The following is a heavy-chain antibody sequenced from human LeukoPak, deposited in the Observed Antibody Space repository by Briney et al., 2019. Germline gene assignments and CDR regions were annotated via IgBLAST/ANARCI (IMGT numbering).Heavy chain of an antibody. CDR1: GYTFTSYY. V-gene: IGHV1-46*01. J-gene: IGHJ4*02. CDR3: ARARYYGSGSYYKDTGLLDY. CDR2: INPSGGST. D-gene: IGHD3-10*01. Sequence: ASVKVSCKASGYTFTSYYMHWVRQAPGQGLEWMGIINPSGGSTNYAQKFQGRVTMTRDTSISTAYMELSRLRSDDTAVYYCARARYYGSGSYYKDTGLLDYWGQGTLVTVSS.